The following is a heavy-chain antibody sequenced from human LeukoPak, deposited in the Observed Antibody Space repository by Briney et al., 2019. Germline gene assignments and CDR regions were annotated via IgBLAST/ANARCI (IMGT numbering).Heavy chain of an antibody. CDR3: AKDLAGYYYFSGQDDY. CDR1: GFTFSSYA. Sequence: SLRLSCAASGFTFSSYAVSWVRQAPGKGLEWVSAISGSGGSTYYADSVKGRFTISRDNSKNTLYLQMNSLRAEDTAVYYCAKDLAGYYYFSGQDDYWGQGTLVTVSS. V-gene: IGHV3-23*01. CDR2: ISGSGGST. D-gene: IGHD3-22*01. J-gene: IGHJ4*02.